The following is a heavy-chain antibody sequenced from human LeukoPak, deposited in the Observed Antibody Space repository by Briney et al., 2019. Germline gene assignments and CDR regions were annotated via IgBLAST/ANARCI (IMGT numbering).Heavy chain of an antibody. CDR1: GFTFSSYW. CDR3: ARAGVCTTTSCDGGIDY. Sequence: GGSLRLSCAASGFTFSSYWMSWVRQAPGKGLEWVANIKQDGSEKYYVDSVKGRFTISRDNAKNSLYLQMNSLRGEDAALYYCARAGVCTTTSCDGGIDYWGQGTPVTVSS. J-gene: IGHJ4*02. V-gene: IGHV3-7*04. CDR2: IKQDGSEK. D-gene: IGHD2-2*01.